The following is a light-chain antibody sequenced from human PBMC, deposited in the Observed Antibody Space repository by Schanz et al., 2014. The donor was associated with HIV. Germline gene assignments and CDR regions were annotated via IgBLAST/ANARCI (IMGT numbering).Light chain of an antibody. CDR2: DNY. CDR1: TSNIANNF. J-gene: IGLJ2*01. V-gene: IGLV1-51*01. Sequence: QSVLTQPPSVSAAPGQKVTISCSGSTSNIANNFVSWYQQLPGTAPKLLIYDNYKRPSEIPDRFSGSKSGTSATLGITGLQTGAEADYYCGAWDSSLSVLLFGGGTKLTVL. CDR3: GAWDSSLSVLL.